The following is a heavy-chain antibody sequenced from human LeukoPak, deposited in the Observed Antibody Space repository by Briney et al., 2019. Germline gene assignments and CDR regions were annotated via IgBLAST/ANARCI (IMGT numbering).Heavy chain of an antibody. Sequence: GGSLRLSCVASRFTFSNYWMSWVRQAPGKGLEWVANINQDGSKKVYADSMKGRFTISRDNAKESLYLQLNSLRADDTAVYYCAKELSSGYGMEVWGQGTTVTVSS. CDR3: AKELSSGYGMEV. CDR1: RFTFSNYW. CDR2: INQDGSKK. D-gene: IGHD6-19*01. J-gene: IGHJ6*02. V-gene: IGHV3-7*01.